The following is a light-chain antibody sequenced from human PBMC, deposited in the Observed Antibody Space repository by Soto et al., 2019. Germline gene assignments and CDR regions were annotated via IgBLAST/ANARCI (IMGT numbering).Light chain of an antibody. Sequence: QSALTQPPSASGSPGQSVTISCTGTSSDVGGYNSVSWYQHHPGKAPKLMIYEVNKRPSGVPDRFSGSKSANTASLTVSGLHAEDEADYYCSSYAGSNNYVFGTGTKLTVL. J-gene: IGLJ1*01. V-gene: IGLV2-8*01. CDR3: SSYAGSNNYV. CDR2: EVN. CDR1: SSDVGGYNS.